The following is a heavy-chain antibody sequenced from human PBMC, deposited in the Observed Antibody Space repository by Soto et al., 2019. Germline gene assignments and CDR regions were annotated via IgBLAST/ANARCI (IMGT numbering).Heavy chain of an antibody. J-gene: IGHJ4*02. D-gene: IGHD6-19*01. CDR3: ARTGPSSGWNYYFDY. CDR1: GYSISSGYY. Sequence: SSETLSLTCAVSGYSISSGYYWGWIRQPPGKGLEWIGSIYHSGSTYYNPSLKSRVTISVDTSKNQFSLKLSSVTAADTAVYYCARTGPSSGWNYYFDYWGQGTLVTVSS. V-gene: IGHV4-38-2*01. CDR2: IYHSGST.